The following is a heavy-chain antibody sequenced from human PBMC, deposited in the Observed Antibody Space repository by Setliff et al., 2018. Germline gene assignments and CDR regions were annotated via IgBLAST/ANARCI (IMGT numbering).Heavy chain of an antibody. CDR2: IYHNGNT. J-gene: IGHJ6*02. V-gene: IGHV4-59*01. Sequence: SETLSLTCTASGGSISPYFWSWIRQSPGKGLEWIGYIYHNGNTNFNPSLKTRVTMSVDTSKNQFALNLRSVTAADSAVYYCARDRTAYSYGLDVWGQGPRSPSP. D-gene: IGHD5-18*01. CDR3: ARDRTAYSYGLDV. CDR1: GGSISPYF.